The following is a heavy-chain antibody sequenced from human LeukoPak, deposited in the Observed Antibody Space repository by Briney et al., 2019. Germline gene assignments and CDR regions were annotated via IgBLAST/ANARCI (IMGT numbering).Heavy chain of an antibody. Sequence: ASVKVSCKASGGTFSSYAISWVRQAPRQGLEWMGGIIPIFGTANYAQKFQGRVTSTADESTSTAYMELSSLRSEDTAVYYCARGDGHCSSTSCYRGYFDYWGQGTLVTVSS. J-gene: IGHJ4*02. D-gene: IGHD2-2*01. CDR3: ARGDGHCSSTSCYRGYFDY. CDR2: IIPIFGTA. V-gene: IGHV1-69*01. CDR1: GGTFSSYA.